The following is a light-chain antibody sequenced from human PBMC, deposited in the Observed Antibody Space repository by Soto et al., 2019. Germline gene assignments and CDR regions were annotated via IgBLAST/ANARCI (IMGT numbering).Light chain of an antibody. V-gene: IGKV1-33*01. CDR3: QQYYKLPIT. CDR2: DAC. Sequence: DIQMTQSPSSLSASVGDRVTIPCQASQDISNYLNWYQQKHGKAPSLLIYDACNLETGVSSRFRGSGSGTDFTLTISSLQPEDIATYYRQQYYKLPITFGHGTKVDIK. CDR1: QDISNY. J-gene: IGKJ3*01.